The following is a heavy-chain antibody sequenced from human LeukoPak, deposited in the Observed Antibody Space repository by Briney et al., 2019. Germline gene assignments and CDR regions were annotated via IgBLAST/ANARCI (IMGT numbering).Heavy chain of an antibody. D-gene: IGHD3-3*01. Sequence: PSETLSLTCTVSGDSVSSGSHYGSWIRQPPGKGLACIVYISNSGSTNYNPSLKSRVTISVDTSKNQLSLNLNSVTAADTAVYYCARSYYDFWSGSYYYYMDVWGKGTTVTVSS. CDR3: ARSYYDFWSGSYYYYMDV. CDR2: ISNSGST. V-gene: IGHV4-61*01. J-gene: IGHJ6*03. CDR1: GDSVSSGSHY.